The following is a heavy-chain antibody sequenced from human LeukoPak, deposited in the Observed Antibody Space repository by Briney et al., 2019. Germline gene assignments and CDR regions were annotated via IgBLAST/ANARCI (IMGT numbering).Heavy chain of an antibody. Sequence: VASVKVSCKASGGTFNNYAISWVRQAPGQGLEWMGRIVPMLGMTNNGQKFQGRVTFSADKSTSTAYMELSSLGSDDTAVYYCASAQTPRHWDYGETGSFDSWGQGTLVTVSS. J-gene: IGHJ4*02. CDR2: IVPMLGMT. CDR1: GGTFNNYA. CDR3: ASAQTPRHWDYGETGSFDS. V-gene: IGHV1-69*04. D-gene: IGHD4-17*01.